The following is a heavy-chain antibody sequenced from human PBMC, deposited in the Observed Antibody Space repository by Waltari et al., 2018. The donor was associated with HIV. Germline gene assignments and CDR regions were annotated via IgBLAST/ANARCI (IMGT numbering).Heavy chain of an antibody. J-gene: IGHJ4*02. CDR2: ITRYTANT. V-gene: IGHV1-18*01. D-gene: IGHD3-16*02. CDR3: TRGNIWGSYRYFDY. CDR1: CYHFINYH. Sequence: QIRLFQSDHAVRKPGASVTISCRTSCYHFINYHVTWVRQSLGQRLDWMGGITRYTANTNYTRESQGRVTLTTDAAAATAYLELRDLRPDDTAMYFCTRGNIWGSYRYFDYWGPGTLVTVS.